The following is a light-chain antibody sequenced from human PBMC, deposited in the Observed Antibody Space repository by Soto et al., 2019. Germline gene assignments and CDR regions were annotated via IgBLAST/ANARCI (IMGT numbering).Light chain of an antibody. CDR2: TNN. CDR3: ATWDDSLNGYV. J-gene: IGLJ1*01. Sequence: QSVLTQPPSAXXTPGQWITISCSGSGSNIGSNSVTWYQQLPRTAPKLLIYTNNQRPSGVPDRFSGSKSGTSASLAISGLQSGDEADYYCATWDDSLNGYVFGAGTKVTVL. V-gene: IGLV1-44*01. CDR1: GSNIGSNS.